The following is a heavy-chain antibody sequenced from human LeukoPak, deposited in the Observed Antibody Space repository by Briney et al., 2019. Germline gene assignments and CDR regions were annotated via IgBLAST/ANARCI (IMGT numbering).Heavy chain of an antibody. Sequence: ASVKVSCKSSGYTFTDYFLHWVRQAPGQGLEWMGCINLHTGGAHYAQKFQDWVSLNRDTSIDTAFMELSSLRSDATAMYYCARDFLGRTNGGSNYFGMDVWGQGTTVTVSS. D-gene: IGHD2-8*01. CDR3: ARDFLGRTNGGSNYFGMDV. V-gene: IGHV1-2*04. CDR1: GYTFTDYF. J-gene: IGHJ6*02. CDR2: INLHTGGA.